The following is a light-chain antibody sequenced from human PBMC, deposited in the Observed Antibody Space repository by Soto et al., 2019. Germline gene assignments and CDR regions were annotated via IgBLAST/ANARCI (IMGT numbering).Light chain of an antibody. V-gene: IGKV3-11*01. CDR3: QQRSKWPPYT. J-gene: IGKJ2*01. CDR2: DAS. CDR1: QSVSSY. Sequence: EIVLTQSPATLSLSPGERATLSCRASQSVSSYLAWYQQKPGQAPRLLIYDASNRVTGIPARFSGSGSGTDFTLTISSLEPEEFAVYYCQQRSKWPPYTFGQGTKLEIK.